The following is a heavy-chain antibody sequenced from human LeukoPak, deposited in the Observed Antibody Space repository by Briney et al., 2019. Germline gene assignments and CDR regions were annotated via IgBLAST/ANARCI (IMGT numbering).Heavy chain of an antibody. Sequence: SETLSLTCAVYGGSLSGYYWSWIRQPPGKGLEWIGEINHSGSTNHNPSLKSRVTISVDTSKNQFSLKLSSVTAADTAVYYCARGLSGGGATPWNDYWGQGTLVTVSS. D-gene: IGHD1-26*01. CDR2: INHSGST. V-gene: IGHV4-34*01. CDR3: ARGLSGGGATPWNDY. J-gene: IGHJ4*02. CDR1: GGSLSGYY.